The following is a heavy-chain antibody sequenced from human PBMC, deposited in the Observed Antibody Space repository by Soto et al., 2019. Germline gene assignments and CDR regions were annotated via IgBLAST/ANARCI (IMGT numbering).Heavy chain of an antibody. CDR2: IWYDGSNK. J-gene: IGHJ6*02. CDR3: ARDEATTYYYYYGMDV. Sequence: QVQLVESGGGVVQPGRSLRLSCAASGFTFSSYGMHWVRQAPGKGLEWVAVIWYDGSNKYYADSAKGRFTISRDNSKNTLYLQMNSLRAEDTAVYYCARDEATTYYYYYGMDVWGQGTTVTVSS. CDR1: GFTFSSYG. V-gene: IGHV3-33*01.